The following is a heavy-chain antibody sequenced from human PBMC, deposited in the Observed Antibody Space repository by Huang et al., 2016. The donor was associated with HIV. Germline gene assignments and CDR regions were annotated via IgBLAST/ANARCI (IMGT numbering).Heavy chain of an antibody. D-gene: IGHD6-6*01. CDR3: ARGRTRSSLYDSYYGLDV. Sequence: QVQLVQSGAEVKKPGSSVKVSCKASGGTFSTYAISWVRQAPGQGLEGMGGSIPILGTANYAQKFQGTVTITADEFTSTADMELSSLRSEDTALYYWARGRTRSSLYDSYYGLDVWGQGTTVTVSS. CDR2: SIPILGTA. J-gene: IGHJ6*02. CDR1: GGTFSTYA. V-gene: IGHV1-69*01.